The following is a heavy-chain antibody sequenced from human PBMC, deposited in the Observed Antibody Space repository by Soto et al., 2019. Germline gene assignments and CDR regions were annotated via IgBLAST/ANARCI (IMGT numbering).Heavy chain of an antibody. V-gene: IGHV1-2*02. J-gene: IGHJ6*02. CDR3: ARGGVRGVMELYYYGMDV. CDR2: INPNSGGT. Sequence: GASVKVSCKASGYTFTGYYMHWVRQAPGQGLEWMGWINPNSGGTNYAQKFQGRVTMTRDTSISTAYMELSRLRSDDTAVYYCARGGVRGVMELYYYGMDVWGQGTTVTVSS. CDR1: GYTFTGYY. D-gene: IGHD3-10*01.